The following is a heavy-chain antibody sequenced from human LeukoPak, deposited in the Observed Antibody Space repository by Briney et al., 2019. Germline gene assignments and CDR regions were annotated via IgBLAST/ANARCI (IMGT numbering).Heavy chain of an antibody. V-gene: IGHV4-59*08. D-gene: IGHD3-9*01. CDR1: GGSISSYY. Sequence: SETLSLTCSVSGGSISSYYWSWIRQPPGKGLEWIGYIYYSGKTNYNPSLESRVTISVDTSKNQFSLKLSSVTAADTAVYYCARRGYDILTGLPLYYFDYWGQGTLVTVSS. J-gene: IGHJ4*02. CDR3: ARRGYDILTGLPLYYFDY. CDR2: IYYSGKT.